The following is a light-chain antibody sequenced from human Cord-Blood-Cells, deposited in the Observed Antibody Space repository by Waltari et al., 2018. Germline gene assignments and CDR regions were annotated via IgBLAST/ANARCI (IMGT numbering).Light chain of an antibody. CDR3: QQRSNWPLT. J-gene: IGKJ4*01. CDR1: QSVSSY. Sequence: DIVLTQSPATLSLSPGDRANLSCRASQSVSSYLAWYQRKPGQAPRLLIYDASNRATGIPARFSGSGSGTDCTLTISSLEPEDFAGYYCQQRSNWPLTFGGGTKVEIK. V-gene: IGKV3-11*01. CDR2: DAS.